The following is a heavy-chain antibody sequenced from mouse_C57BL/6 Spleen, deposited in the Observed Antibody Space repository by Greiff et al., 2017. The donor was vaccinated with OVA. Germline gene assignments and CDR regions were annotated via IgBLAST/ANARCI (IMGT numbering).Heavy chain of an antibody. CDR2: ISYDGSN. V-gene: IGHV3-6*01. J-gene: IGHJ2*01. CDR3: ARDDGYYLYYFDY. D-gene: IGHD2-3*01. CDR1: GYSITSGYY. Sequence: EVKLVESGPGLVKPSQSLSLTCSVTGYSITSGYYWNWIRQFPGNKLEWMGYISYDGSNNYNPSLKNRISITRDTSKNQFFLKLNSVTTEDTATYYCARDDGYYLYYFDYWGQGTTLTVSS.